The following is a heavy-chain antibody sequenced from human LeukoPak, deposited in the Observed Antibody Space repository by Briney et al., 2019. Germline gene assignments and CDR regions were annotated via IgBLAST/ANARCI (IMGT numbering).Heavy chain of an antibody. Sequence: SETLSLTCAVYGGSFSGYYWRWIRQPPGKGLEWIGEINHSGSTNYNPSLKSRVTISVDTSKNQFSLKLSSVTAADTAVYYCARGSEVSRGGYDPTQYYVDYWGQGTLVTVSS. D-gene: IGHD5-12*01. CDR2: INHSGST. J-gene: IGHJ4*02. CDR1: GGSFSGYY. V-gene: IGHV4-34*01. CDR3: ARGSEVSRGGYDPTQYYVDY.